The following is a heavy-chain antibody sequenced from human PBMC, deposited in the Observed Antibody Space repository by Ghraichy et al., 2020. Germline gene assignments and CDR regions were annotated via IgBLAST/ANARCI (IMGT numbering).Heavy chain of an antibody. Sequence: SETLSLTCTVSGDSINSGGHYWSWLRQHPGKGLEWIGYIFYTGLTDYNPSLKSRTTISIDTSKNQFSLKLTSVTAADTAIYFCARDLYASSGVLFDIWAKGPGSPSLQ. CDR3: ARDLYASSGVLFDI. J-gene: IGHJ3*02. CDR2: IFYTGLT. CDR1: GDSINSGGHY. V-gene: IGHV4-31*03. D-gene: IGHD2-2*01.